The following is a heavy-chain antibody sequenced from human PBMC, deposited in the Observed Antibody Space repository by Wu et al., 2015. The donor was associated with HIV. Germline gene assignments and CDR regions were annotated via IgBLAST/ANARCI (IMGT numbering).Heavy chain of an antibody. D-gene: IGHD1-1*01. CDR3: ARVSQSTNRGDAFDI. J-gene: IGHJ3*02. Sequence: QVQLVQSGAEVKKPGASVKVSCKASGYTFTGYYMHWVRQAPGQGLEWMGWINPNSGGTNYAQKFQGRVTMTRDTSISTAYMELSRLRSDDTAVYYCARVSQSTNRGDAFDIWGQGTMVTVSS. CDR1: GYTFTGYY. V-gene: IGHV1-2*02. CDR2: INPNSGGT.